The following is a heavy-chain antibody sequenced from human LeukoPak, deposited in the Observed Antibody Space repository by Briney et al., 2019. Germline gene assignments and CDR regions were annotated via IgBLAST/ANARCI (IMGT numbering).Heavy chain of an antibody. CDR3: ARESGYCSSTSCRHYYYYGMDV. V-gene: IGHV1-46*01. CDR2: IDPSGGST. Sequence: GASVNVSCKASGYTFTRYVVHWVRQAPGQGVEWMGIIDPSGGSTSYAQKFPARVTMTRDTSTSTVYMELSSPRSEDTAVYYCARESGYCSSTSCRHYYYYGMDVWGQGTTVTVSS. CDR1: GYTFTRYV. J-gene: IGHJ6*02. D-gene: IGHD2-2*03.